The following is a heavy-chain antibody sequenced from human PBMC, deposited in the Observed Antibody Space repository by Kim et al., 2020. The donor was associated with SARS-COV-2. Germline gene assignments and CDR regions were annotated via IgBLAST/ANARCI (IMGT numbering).Heavy chain of an antibody. D-gene: IGHD6-13*01. J-gene: IGHJ4*02. V-gene: IGHV3-7*03. Sequence: GGSLRLSCAASGFTFSSYWMSWVRQAPGKGLEWVANIKQDGSEKYYVDSVKGRFTISRDNAKNSLYLQMNSLRAEDTAVYYCATGHSSSWYLQFDYWGQGTLVTVSS. CDR1: GFTFSSYW. CDR2: IKQDGSEK. CDR3: ATGHSSSWYLQFDY.